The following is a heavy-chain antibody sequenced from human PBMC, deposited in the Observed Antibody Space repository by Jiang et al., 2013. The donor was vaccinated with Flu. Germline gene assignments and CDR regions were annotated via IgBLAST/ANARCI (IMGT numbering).Heavy chain of an antibody. D-gene: IGHD2-15*01. Sequence: RLSCAASGFTFSSYAMSWVRQAPGKGLEWVSAISSTGGGTYYTKSVKDRFTISRDNSKNMLYLHMSSLRAEDTAVYYCARMKPVVGPKSWFDPWSQGTRVTVSS. CDR2: ISSTGGGT. CDR3: ARMKPVVGPKSWFDP. J-gene: IGHJ5*02. V-gene: IGHV3-23*01. CDR1: GFTFSSYA.